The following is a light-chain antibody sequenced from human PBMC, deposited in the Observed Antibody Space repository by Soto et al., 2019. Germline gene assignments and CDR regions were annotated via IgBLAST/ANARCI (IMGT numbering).Light chain of an antibody. V-gene: IGKV3-20*01. CDR3: QQSGNSPWT. CDR1: QSVSSSY. J-gene: IGKJ1*01. CDR2: GAS. Sequence: EIVMTQSPATLSVSPGERATLSCRASQSVSSSYLAWYQQKPGQAPRLLIYGASSRATGIPDRFSGSGSGTDFTLTISRLEPEDSAVYYCQQSGNSPWTFGQGTKVDIK.